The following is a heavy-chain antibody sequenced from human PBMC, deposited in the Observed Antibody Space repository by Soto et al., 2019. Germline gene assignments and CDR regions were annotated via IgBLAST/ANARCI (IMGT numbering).Heavy chain of an antibody. CDR1: GFTFSSYW. CDR3: AGDSDESYSSGWYYFDY. V-gene: IGHV3-7*05. J-gene: IGHJ4*02. D-gene: IGHD6-19*01. CDR2: IKQDGSEK. Sequence: EVQLVESGGGLVQPGGSLRLSCAASGFTFSSYWMSWVRQAPGKGLEWVANIKQDGSEKYYVDSVKGRFTISRDNAKNSLYLQLSSLRAEATAVYDCAGDSDESYSSGWYYFDYRGQGTLVTVSS.